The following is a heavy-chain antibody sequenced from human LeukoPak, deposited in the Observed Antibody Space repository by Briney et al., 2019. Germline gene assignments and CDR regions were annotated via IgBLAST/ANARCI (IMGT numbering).Heavy chain of an antibody. Sequence: GESLKISCKASGYTFRSYWIGWVRQVPGKGLEWMGIIFPGDSETRYSPSFQGQVTISADKSISTAYLQWSSLKASDTAMYYCARWGEEEYQLLIDYWGQGTLVTVSS. J-gene: IGHJ4*02. CDR3: ARWGEEEYQLLIDY. V-gene: IGHV5-51*01. CDR1: GYTFRSYW. CDR2: IFPGDSET. D-gene: IGHD2-2*01.